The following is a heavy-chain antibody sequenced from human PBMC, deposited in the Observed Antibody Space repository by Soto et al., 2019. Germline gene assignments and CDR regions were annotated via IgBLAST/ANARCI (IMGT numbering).Heavy chain of an antibody. J-gene: IGHJ4*02. Sequence: PSETLSLTRTVSGGSISSSRYYWGWIRQPPGKGREWIGSIYYSGSTYYNPSLKSRVTISVDTSNNHFSLKLSSVTAADTAVYYCASRQLVPTFDYWGQGTLVTVSS. D-gene: IGHD6-13*01. CDR1: GGSISSSRYY. CDR3: ASRQLVPTFDY. CDR2: IYYSGST. V-gene: IGHV4-39*01.